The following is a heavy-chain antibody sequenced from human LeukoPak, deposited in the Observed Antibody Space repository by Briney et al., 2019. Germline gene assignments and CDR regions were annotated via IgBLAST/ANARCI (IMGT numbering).Heavy chain of an antibody. D-gene: IGHD3-22*01. CDR2: ISGSGGST. J-gene: IGHJ3*02. CDR1: GFTFSSYA. V-gene: IGHV3-23*01. Sequence: GGPLRLSCAASGFTFSSYAMSWVRQAPGKGLEWVSAISGSGGSTYYGDSVKGRFTISRDNSKNTLYLQMNSLRAEDTAIYYCAIWPLTYYYDSSGYPNDAFDIWGQGTMVTVSS. CDR3: AIWPLTYYYDSSGYPNDAFDI.